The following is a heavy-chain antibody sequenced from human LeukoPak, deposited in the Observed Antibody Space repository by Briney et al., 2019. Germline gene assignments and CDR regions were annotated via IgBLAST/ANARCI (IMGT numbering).Heavy chain of an antibody. J-gene: IGHJ4*02. CDR3: ARAPFYYDSSGYPYFDG. CDR2: MYTGGST. D-gene: IGHD3-22*01. V-gene: IGHV3-53*01. CDR1: GFTISTNY. Sequence: SGGSLRLSCAASGFTISTNYMSWVRQAPGKGLEWVSVMYTGGSTYYADSVKGRFTISRDNSKNTLYLQMNSLRAEDTALYYCARAPFYYDSSGYPYFDGWGQGTLVTVSS.